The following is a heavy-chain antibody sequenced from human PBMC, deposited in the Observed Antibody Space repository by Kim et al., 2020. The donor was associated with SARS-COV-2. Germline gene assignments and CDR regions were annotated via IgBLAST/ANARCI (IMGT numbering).Heavy chain of an antibody. J-gene: IGHJ5*02. V-gene: IGHV4-31*03. D-gene: IGHD3-10*01. Sequence: SETLSLTCTVSGGSISSGGYYWSWIRQHPGKGLEWIGYIYYSGSTYYNPSLKSRVTISVDTSKNQFSLKLSSVTAADTAVYYCARGPMVRGSSFGWFDPWGQGTLVTVSS. CDR2: IYYSGST. CDR3: ARGPMVRGSSFGWFDP. CDR1: GGSISSGGYY.